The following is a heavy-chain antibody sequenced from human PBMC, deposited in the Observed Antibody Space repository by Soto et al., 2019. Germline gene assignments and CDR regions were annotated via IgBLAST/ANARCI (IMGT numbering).Heavy chain of an antibody. V-gene: IGHV4-61*01. Sequence: QVQLQESGPGLVKPSETLSLTCTVSGGSVSSGSYYWIWIRQPPGKGREWIGYIYYSGSTNHNPPHKSRVPSSVDTSKDQVSMKLSSVTAADTAVYCCARSRALYFDYWGQGTLVTVCS. CDR3: ARSRALYFDY. CDR1: GGSVSSGSYY. J-gene: IGHJ4*02. D-gene: IGHD3-3*02. CDR2: IYYSGST.